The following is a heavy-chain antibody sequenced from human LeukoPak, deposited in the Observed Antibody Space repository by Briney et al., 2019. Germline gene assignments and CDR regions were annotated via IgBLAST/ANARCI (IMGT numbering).Heavy chain of an antibody. D-gene: IGHD4-23*01. CDR3: ARGRPHGNDY. Sequence: GGSLRLSCAASGVTFSSYWMNWVRQAPGKGLVWVSRIASDGGSTTYADSVKSRFSISRDNAKNTLYLQMKSLRGADTAAYYCARGRPHGNDYWGQGTLVTVSS. V-gene: IGHV3-74*01. J-gene: IGHJ4*02. CDR2: IASDGGST. CDR1: GVTFSSYW.